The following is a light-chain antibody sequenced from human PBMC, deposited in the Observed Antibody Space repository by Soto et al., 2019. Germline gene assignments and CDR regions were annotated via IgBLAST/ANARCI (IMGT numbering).Light chain of an antibody. CDR2: AAS. CDR1: QGISSF. CDR3: QQYNTYPWT. Sequence: IQLTQSPSSLSASVGDSVTITCRASQGISSFLAWYQQKPGKAPKLLIYAASTLQSGVPSRFSGSGSGTDFTLTISSLQPEDFATYYCQQYNTYPWTFGQGTKVEIK. J-gene: IGKJ1*01. V-gene: IGKV1-9*01.